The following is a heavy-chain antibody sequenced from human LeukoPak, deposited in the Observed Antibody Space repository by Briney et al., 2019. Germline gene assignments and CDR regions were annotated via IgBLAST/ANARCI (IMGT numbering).Heavy chain of an antibody. CDR1: GFTFNNYA. J-gene: IGHJ6*04. D-gene: IGHD3-10*02. CDR3: AELGITMIGGV. Sequence: GGSLRLSCVASGFTFNNYAMTWVRQAPGKGLEWVSYISSSGSTIYYADSVKGRFTISRDNAKNSLYLQMNSLRAEDTAVYYCAELGITMIGGVWGKGTTVTISS. CDR2: ISSSGSTI. V-gene: IGHV3-48*03.